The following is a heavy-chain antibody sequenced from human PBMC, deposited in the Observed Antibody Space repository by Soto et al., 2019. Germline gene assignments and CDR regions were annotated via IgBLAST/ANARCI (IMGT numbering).Heavy chain of an antibody. CDR3: AGIGVVITYAFDI. D-gene: IGHD3-3*01. CDR2: IYHSGST. V-gene: IGHV4-4*02. Sequence: QVQLQESGPGLVKASGTLSLTCAVSGGSISSSNWWSWVRQPPGKGLEWIGEIYHSGSTNYNPSLKSRVTISVQKSKVQFSLTLISATTTATAVYYCAGIGVVITYAFDIWGQGTMVTVSS. J-gene: IGHJ3*02. CDR1: GGSISSSNW.